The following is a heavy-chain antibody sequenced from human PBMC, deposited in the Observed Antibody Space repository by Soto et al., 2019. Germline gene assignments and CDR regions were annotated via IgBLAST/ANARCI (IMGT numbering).Heavy chain of an antibody. J-gene: IGHJ4*02. Sequence: QVQLQESGPGLVKPSETLSLTCTVSGGSMTNNYWSWIRQPPGKRLESIGYIYFSGSTNYNPSLKSRVTIEVDTSKNQFSLKRNSVTAADTAVYYCARGGWYNDYWGQGALVTVSS. D-gene: IGHD6-19*01. V-gene: IGHV4-59*01. CDR3: ARGGWYNDY. CDR2: IYFSGST. CDR1: GGSMTNNY.